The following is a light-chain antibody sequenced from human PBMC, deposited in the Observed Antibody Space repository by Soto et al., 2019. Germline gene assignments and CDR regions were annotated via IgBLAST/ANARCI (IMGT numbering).Light chain of an antibody. Sequence: DIQMTQSHSTLSASVGDRFTITCLSSQSISSWLAWYQQKPGKAPKLLIYDASSLESGVPSRFSGSGSGTEFTLTISSLQPDDFATYYCQQYNSYSQWTFGQGTKVDI. CDR2: DAS. CDR3: QQYNSYSQWT. V-gene: IGKV1-5*01. CDR1: QSISSW. J-gene: IGKJ1*01.